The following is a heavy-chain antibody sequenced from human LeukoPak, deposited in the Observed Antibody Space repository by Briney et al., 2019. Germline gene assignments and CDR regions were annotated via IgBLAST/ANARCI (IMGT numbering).Heavy chain of an antibody. D-gene: IGHD6-13*01. J-gene: IGHJ4*02. Sequence: SETLSLTCAVYGGSFSGYYWSWIRQPPGKGLEWIGEINHSGSTNYNPFLKSRVTISVDTSKNQFSLKLSSVTAADTAVYYCARRPFLVRFDYWGQGTLVTVSS. V-gene: IGHV4-34*01. CDR3: ARRPFLVRFDY. CDR1: GGSFSGYY. CDR2: INHSGST.